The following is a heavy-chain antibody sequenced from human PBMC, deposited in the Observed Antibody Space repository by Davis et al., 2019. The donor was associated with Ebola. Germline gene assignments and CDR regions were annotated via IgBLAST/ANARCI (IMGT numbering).Heavy chain of an antibody. CDR1: GFTFSIYG. CDR3: ARGDGSGTYPRKWFDP. V-gene: IGHV3-21*01. Sequence: PGGSLRLSCAASGFTFSIYGMNWVRQAPGKGLEWVPSISGSSSYIFYADSVKGRFTISRDNAKNSLFLQMNSLRAEDTAVYYCARGDGSGTYPRKWFDPWGQGTLVTVSS. J-gene: IGHJ5*02. CDR2: ISGSSSYI. D-gene: IGHD3-10*01.